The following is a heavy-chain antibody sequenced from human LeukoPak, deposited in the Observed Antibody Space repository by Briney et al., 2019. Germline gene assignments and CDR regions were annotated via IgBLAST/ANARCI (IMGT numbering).Heavy chain of an antibody. Sequence: GGSLRLSCAACGFTFSSYAMSWVRQAPGKGLEWVSAISGSGGSTYYADSVKGRFTISRDNSKNTLYLQMNSLRAEDTAVYYCAKTRLWFGESAFDYWGQGTLVTVSS. CDR2: ISGSGGST. J-gene: IGHJ4*02. CDR3: AKTRLWFGESAFDY. CDR1: GFTFSSYA. V-gene: IGHV3-23*01. D-gene: IGHD3-10*01.